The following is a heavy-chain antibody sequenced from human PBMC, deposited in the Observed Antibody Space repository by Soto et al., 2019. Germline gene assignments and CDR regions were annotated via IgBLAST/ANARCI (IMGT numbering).Heavy chain of an antibody. D-gene: IGHD1-1*01. CDR3: AREGYNWNENTYYYYYYMDV. Sequence: SETLSLTCAVSSGSISSSNWWSWVRQPPGKGLEWIGEIYHSGSTNYNPSLKSRVTISVDKSKNQFSLKLSSVTAADTAVYYCAREGYNWNENTYYYYYYMDVWGKGTTVTVSS. CDR2: IYHSGST. V-gene: IGHV4-4*02. J-gene: IGHJ6*03. CDR1: SGSISSSNW.